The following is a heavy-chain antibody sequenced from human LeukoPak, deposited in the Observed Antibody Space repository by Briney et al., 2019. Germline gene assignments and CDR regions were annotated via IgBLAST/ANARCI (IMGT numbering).Heavy chain of an antibody. V-gene: IGHV3-74*01. CDR2: IASDGSST. D-gene: IGHD4-23*01. CDR3: ARGRPHGNDY. CDR1: GFTVSSNY. Sequence: GGSLRLSCAASGFTVSSNYMTWVRQAPGKGLVWVSRIASDGSSTTYADSVKGRFSISRDNAKNTLYLQMNSLRVEDTAVYYCARGRPHGNDYWGQGTLVTVSS. J-gene: IGHJ4*02.